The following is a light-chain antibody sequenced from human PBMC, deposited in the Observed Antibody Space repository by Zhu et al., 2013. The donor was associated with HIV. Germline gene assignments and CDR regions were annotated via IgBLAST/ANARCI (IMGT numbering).Light chain of an antibody. CDR1: QRVNRNS. J-gene: IGKJ2*01. V-gene: IGKV3-20*01. CDR2: ATS. Sequence: EIVLTQSPGTLSLSPGERATLSCRASQRVNRNSLAWYQQRPGQAPRLLMYATSNRATDIPDRFSGSGSGTAFTLTISRLEPEDFAVYYCQQYSVSRTFGQGTKVEIK. CDR3: QQYSVSRT.